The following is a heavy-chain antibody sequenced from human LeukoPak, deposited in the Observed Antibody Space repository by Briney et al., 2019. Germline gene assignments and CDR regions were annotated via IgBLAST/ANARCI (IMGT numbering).Heavy chain of an antibody. J-gene: IGHJ4*02. Sequence: SGTLSLTCTVSGVSISSGGYYWSWIRQPPGQGLVWIVYIYHSGSTYYNPSVKSRVTISVDRSKNQFSLKLSSVTAADTAVYYCARGGHVGYSGYDRFDYWGQGTLVTVSS. CDR2: IYHSGST. D-gene: IGHD5-12*01. CDR3: ARGGHVGYSGYDRFDY. CDR1: GVSISSGGYY. V-gene: IGHV4-30-2*01.